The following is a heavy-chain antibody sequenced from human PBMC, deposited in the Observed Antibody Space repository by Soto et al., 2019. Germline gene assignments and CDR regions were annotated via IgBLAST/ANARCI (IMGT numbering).Heavy chain of an antibody. CDR2: IKQDGSEK. D-gene: IGHD3-10*01. Sequence: GGSLSLSCAASGFTFSSYWMSWVRQAPGKGLEWVANIKQDGSEKYYVDSVKGRFTISRDNAKNSLYLQMNSLRAEDTAVYYCASRGRGNHFDYWGQGTLVTVSS. J-gene: IGHJ4*02. CDR1: GFTFSSYW. CDR3: ASRGRGNHFDY. V-gene: IGHV3-7*05.